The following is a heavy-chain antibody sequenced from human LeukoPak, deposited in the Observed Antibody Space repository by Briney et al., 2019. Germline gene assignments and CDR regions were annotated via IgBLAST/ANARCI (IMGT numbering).Heavy chain of an antibody. CDR2: MNPITGST. CDR3: ARVKRFPTVWFDP. CDR1: GGTFSSYA. V-gene: IGHV1-8*02. J-gene: IGHJ5*02. D-gene: IGHD3-10*01. Sequence: ASVKVSCKASGGTFSSYAINWVRQAAGQGLEWMGWMNPITGSTGYVQKFRGRIIMTRDTSITTAFMELTSLTSDDTAIYYCARVKRFPTVWFDPWGQGTLVSVSS.